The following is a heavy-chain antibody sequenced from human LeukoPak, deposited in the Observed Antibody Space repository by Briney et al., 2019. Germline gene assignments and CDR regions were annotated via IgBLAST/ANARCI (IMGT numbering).Heavy chain of an antibody. Sequence: ASVKVSCKTSGYTLTGYYIHWVRQAPGQGLEWMGWINPNSGGANYAQNFQGRVTMTRDTSISTASMELSSLRSDDTAVYYCGKTRGYTGYDPPDYWGQGTLVTVSS. CDR3: GKTRGYTGYDPPDY. V-gene: IGHV1-2*02. CDR1: GYTLTGYY. D-gene: IGHD5-12*01. J-gene: IGHJ4*02. CDR2: INPNSGGA.